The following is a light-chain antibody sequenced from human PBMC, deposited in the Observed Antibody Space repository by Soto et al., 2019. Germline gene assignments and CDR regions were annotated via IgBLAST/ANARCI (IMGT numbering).Light chain of an antibody. CDR1: SSDVGTYNY. CDR2: DVS. CDR3: CSYAGSYTFYV. J-gene: IGLJ1*01. Sequence: QSALTQPRSVSGSPGQSVTISCTGTSSDVGTYNYVSWYQQHPGKAPKLMIYDVSKRPSGVPDRISGSKSGNTATLTISGLHAEDDADYYCCSYAGSYTFYVFGTGTKLTVL. V-gene: IGLV2-11*01.